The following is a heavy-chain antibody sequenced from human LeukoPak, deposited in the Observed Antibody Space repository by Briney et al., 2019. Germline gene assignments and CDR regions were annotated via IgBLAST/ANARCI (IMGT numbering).Heavy chain of an antibody. CDR1: GGSFSGYY. CDR2: INHSRST. J-gene: IGHJ1*01. D-gene: IGHD6-19*01. V-gene: IGHV4-34*01. CDR3: ARGDEWLVPGYFQH. Sequence: KPSETLSLTCAVYGGSFSGYYWSWIRQPPGKGLEWIGEINHSRSTNYNPSLKSRVTISVDTSKNQFSLKLSSVTAADTAVYYCARGDEWLVPGYFQHWGQGTLVTVSS.